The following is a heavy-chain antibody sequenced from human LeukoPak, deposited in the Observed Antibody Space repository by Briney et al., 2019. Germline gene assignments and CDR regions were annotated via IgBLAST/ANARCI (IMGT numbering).Heavy chain of an antibody. CDR2: ISYDGSNK. Sequence: PGGSLRLSCAASGFTFSSYGMHWVRQAPGKGLEWVAVISYDGSNKYYADSVKGRFTISRDNSKNTLYLQMNSLRAEDTAVYYCAAEDYGGNSGAGDWGQGTLVTVSS. CDR1: GFTFSSYG. J-gene: IGHJ4*02. CDR3: AAEDYGGNSGAGD. V-gene: IGHV3-30*03. D-gene: IGHD4-23*01.